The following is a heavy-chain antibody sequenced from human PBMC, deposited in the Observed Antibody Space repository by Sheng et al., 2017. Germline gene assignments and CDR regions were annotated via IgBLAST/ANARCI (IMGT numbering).Heavy chain of an antibody. Sequence: QVQLVQSGAEVKKPGASVKVSCKASGYTFTSYAMHWVRQAPGQRLEWMGWINAGNGNTKYSQKFQGRVTITRDTSASTAYMELSSLRSEDTAVYYCARDPSIVGATRAYYFDYWGQGTLVTVSS. D-gene: IGHD1-26*01. CDR3: ARDPSIVGATRAYYFDY. CDR2: INAGNGNT. V-gene: IGHV1-3*01. J-gene: IGHJ4*02. CDR1: GYTFTSYA.